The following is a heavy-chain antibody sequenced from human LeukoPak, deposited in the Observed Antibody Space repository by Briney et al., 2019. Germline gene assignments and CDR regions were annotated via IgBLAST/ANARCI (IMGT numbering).Heavy chain of an antibody. CDR2: IYYSGST. CDR3: ARAPEQILVDWYFDL. CDR1: GGSISRYY. Sequence: SSETLSLTCPVAGGSISRYYWSWIRQPPGKGLEWIGSIYYSGSTNYNPSLKSRATISVDTSKNQFSLKLSSVTAADTAVYYCARAPEQILVDWYFDLWGRGTLVTVSS. V-gene: IGHV4-59*01. J-gene: IGHJ2*01. D-gene: IGHD1/OR15-1a*01.